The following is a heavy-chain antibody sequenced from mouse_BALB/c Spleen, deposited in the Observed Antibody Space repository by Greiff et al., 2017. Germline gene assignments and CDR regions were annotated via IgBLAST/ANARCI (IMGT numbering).Heavy chain of an antibody. D-gene: IGHD2-3*01. Sequence: EVMLVESGGGLVKPGGSLKLSCAASGFTFSDYYMYWVRQTPEKRLEWVATISDGGSYTYYPDSVKGRFTISRDNAKNNLYLQMSSLKSEDTAMYYCARGDVGYYGYFDGWGAGTTVTVSS. CDR2: ISDGGSYT. CDR3: ARGDVGYYGYFDG. J-gene: IGHJ1*01. V-gene: IGHV5-4*02. CDR1: GFTFSDYY.